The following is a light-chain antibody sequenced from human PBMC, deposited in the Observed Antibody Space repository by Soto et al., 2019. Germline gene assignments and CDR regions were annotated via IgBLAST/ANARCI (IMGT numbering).Light chain of an antibody. CDR1: QSVDSY. J-gene: IGKJ4*01. CDR3: QQRSNWTLN. Sequence: EIVLTQSPATLSLSPGERATLSCRSSQSVDSYLGWYQQKPGQAPRLLIYDASNRATGSPDRFSGSGSGTDFIFTISSLEPEDFAVYYWQQRSNWTLNFGGGTKVEIK. CDR2: DAS. V-gene: IGKV3-11*01.